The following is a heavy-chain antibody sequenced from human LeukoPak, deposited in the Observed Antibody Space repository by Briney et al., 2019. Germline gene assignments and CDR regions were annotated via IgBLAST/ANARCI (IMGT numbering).Heavy chain of an antibody. CDR1: GFTFSSYG. V-gene: IGHV3-33*01. J-gene: IGHJ4*02. Sequence: GGSLRLSCAASGFTFSSYGMHWVRQAPGKGLEWVAVIWYDGSNKYYADSVKGRFTISRDNSKNTLYLQMNSLRAEDTAVYYSSLGDSHGSGSNYFDYWGQGTLVTVSS. CDR3: SLGDSHGSGSNYFDY. D-gene: IGHD3-10*01. CDR2: IWYDGSNK.